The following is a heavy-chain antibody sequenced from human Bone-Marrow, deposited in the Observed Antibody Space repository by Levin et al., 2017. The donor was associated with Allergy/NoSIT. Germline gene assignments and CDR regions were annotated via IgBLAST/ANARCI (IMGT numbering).Heavy chain of an antibody. CDR3: ARDVGMIAAHDWFDP. J-gene: IGHJ5*02. CDR2: ISYDGSNK. D-gene: IGHD6-13*01. Sequence: SCAASGFTFSSYAMHWVRQAPGKGLEWVAVISYDGSNKYYADSVKGRFTISRDNSKNTLYLQMNSLRAEDTAVYYCARDVGMIAAHDWFDPWGQGTLVTVSS. V-gene: IGHV3-30*04. CDR1: GFTFSSYA.